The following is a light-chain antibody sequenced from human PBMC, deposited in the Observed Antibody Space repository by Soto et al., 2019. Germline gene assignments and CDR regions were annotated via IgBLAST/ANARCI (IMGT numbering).Light chain of an antibody. V-gene: IGKV3-11*01. Sequence: EIVLTQSPATLSLSPGERATLSCRASQSVSSYLAWYQQKPGQAPRLLIYDASNRATGIPARFSGSGSGTDFTLTISSLDHDAFAVYYCQQRSNWPGFGGGTKVEIK. CDR3: QQRSNWPG. CDR2: DAS. CDR1: QSVSSY. J-gene: IGKJ4*02.